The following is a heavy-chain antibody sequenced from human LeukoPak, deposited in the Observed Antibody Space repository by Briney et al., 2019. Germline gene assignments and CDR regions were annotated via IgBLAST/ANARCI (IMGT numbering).Heavy chain of an antibody. J-gene: IGHJ5*02. Sequence: SETLPLTRTVSGRSISSSNYYWGWIRQPPGKGLEWIGSIYYSGGTYYHPSLNRRVTISVDTSKNQFSLKLSSVTAADTAVYYCARLDGYCSGGSCYSVSFVDPWGQGTLVTVSS. CDR1: GRSISSSNYY. CDR2: IYYSGGT. D-gene: IGHD2-15*01. CDR3: ARLDGYCSGGSCYSVSFVDP. V-gene: IGHV4-39*01.